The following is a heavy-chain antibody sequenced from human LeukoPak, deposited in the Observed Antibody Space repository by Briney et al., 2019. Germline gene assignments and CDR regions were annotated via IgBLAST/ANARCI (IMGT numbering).Heavy chain of an antibody. Sequence: GGSLRLSCAASGFTISSSAMSWVRQAPGKGLEWVSYISISGGNTYYGDSVKGRFTISRDNSKSTLYLQMNSLRAEDTAVYYCAKSSGPGGYYYYGMDVWGQGTTVTVSS. D-gene: IGHD3-22*01. V-gene: IGHV3-23*01. J-gene: IGHJ6*02. CDR2: ISISGGNT. CDR1: GFTISSSA. CDR3: AKSSGPGGYYYYGMDV.